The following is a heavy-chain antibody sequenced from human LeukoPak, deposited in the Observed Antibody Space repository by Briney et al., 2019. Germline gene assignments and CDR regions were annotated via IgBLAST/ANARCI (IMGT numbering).Heavy chain of an antibody. CDR3: ARLISYYDILTGYYRDYTSFDY. CDR2: IYTSGST. V-gene: IGHV4-4*07. D-gene: IGHD3-9*01. J-gene: IGHJ4*02. Sequence: SETLSLTCTVSGGSISSYYWSWIRQPAGKGLEWIGRIYTSGSTNYNPSLKSRVTMSVDTSKNQFSLELSSVTAADTAVYYCARLISYYDILTGYYRDYTSFDYWGQGTLATVSS. CDR1: GGSISSYY.